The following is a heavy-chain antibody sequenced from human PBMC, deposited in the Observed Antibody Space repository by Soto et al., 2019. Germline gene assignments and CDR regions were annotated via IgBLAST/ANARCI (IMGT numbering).Heavy chain of an antibody. J-gene: IGHJ6*02. CDR1: GGTFSSYA. V-gene: IGHV1-69*13. Sequence: ASVKVSCKASGGTFSSYAISWVRQAPGQGLEWMGGIIPIFGTANYAQKFQGRVTITADESTSTAYMELSSLRSEDTAVYYCAREQAVAGTLGYYCGMDVWGQGTTVTVSS. D-gene: IGHD6-19*01. CDR2: IIPIFGTA. CDR3: AREQAVAGTLGYYCGMDV.